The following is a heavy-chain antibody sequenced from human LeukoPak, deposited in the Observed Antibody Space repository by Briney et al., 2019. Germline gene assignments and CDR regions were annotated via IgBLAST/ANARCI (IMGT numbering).Heavy chain of an antibody. J-gene: IGHJ4*02. CDR3: ARDHETYSSSSFDY. V-gene: IGHV3-33*08. CDR1: GFTFSSYG. CDR2: IWYDGSNK. D-gene: IGHD6-6*01. Sequence: HPGRSLRLSCAASGFTFSSYGMHWVRQAPGKGLEWVAVIWYDGSNKYYADSVKGRFTISRDNSKNTLYLQMNSLRAEDTAVYYCARDHETYSSSSFDYWGQGTLVTVSS.